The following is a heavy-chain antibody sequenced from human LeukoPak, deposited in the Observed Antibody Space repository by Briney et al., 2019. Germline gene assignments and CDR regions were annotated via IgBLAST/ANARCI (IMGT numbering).Heavy chain of an antibody. CDR1: GFTVSGHY. Sequence: GRSLRLSCAASGFTVSGHYMTWVRQAPGKGLEWVSLMDSGGSTYYADSVKGRFTISRDNSKNTLYLQMNSLRAEDTAVYYCAKADGSGSYSDFWGQGTLVTVSS. CDR2: MDSGGST. D-gene: IGHD3-10*01. V-gene: IGHV3-53*01. CDR3: AKADGSGSYSDF. J-gene: IGHJ4*02.